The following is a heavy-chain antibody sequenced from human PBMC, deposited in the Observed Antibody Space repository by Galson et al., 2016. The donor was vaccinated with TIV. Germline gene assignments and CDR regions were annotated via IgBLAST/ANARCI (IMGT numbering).Heavy chain of an antibody. CDR1: GFTVNAYH. CDR3: ARKDSSVHGDLRGAFDV. J-gene: IGHJ3*01. V-gene: IGHV3-53*01. D-gene: IGHD4-17*01. CDR2: IYSGGDT. Sequence: LRLSCAVSGFTVNAYHMSWVRQAPGKGLEWVSVIYSGGDTYCSDSVKGRFTISRDNSKNTVHLQMNSLRVEDTAVYYCARKDSSVHGDLRGAFDVWGQGTKVIVSS.